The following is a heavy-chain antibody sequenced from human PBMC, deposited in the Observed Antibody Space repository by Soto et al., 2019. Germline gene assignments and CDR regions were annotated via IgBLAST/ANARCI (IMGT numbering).Heavy chain of an antibody. CDR3: ARVRELTTVVTHYYYYGMDV. CDR1: GYTFTSYG. D-gene: IGHD4-17*01. Sequence: ASVKVSCKASGYTFTSYGISWVRQAPGPGLEWMGWISAYNGNTNYAQKLQGRVTMTADTSTSTAYMELRSLRSDDTAVYYCARVRELTTVVTHYYYYGMDVWGQGTTVTVSS. V-gene: IGHV1-18*04. CDR2: ISAYNGNT. J-gene: IGHJ6*02.